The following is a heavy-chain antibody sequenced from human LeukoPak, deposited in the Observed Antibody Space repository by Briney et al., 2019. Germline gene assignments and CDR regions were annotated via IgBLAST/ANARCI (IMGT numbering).Heavy chain of an antibody. CDR3: ARGRKGYYYYGMDV. CDR2: INHSGST. J-gene: IGHJ6*02. Sequence: SETLSLTSAVYGGSFSGYYWSWIRQPPGKGLEWIGEINHSGSTNYNPSLKSRVTISVDTSKNQFSLKLSSVTAADTAVYYCARGRKGYYYYGMDVWGQGTTVTVSS. V-gene: IGHV4-34*01. CDR1: GGSFSGYY.